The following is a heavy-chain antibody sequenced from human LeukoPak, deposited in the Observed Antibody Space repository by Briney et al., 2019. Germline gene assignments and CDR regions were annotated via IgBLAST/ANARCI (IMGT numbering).Heavy chain of an antibody. V-gene: IGHV4-59*01. D-gene: IGHD3-16*01. Sequence: SETLSLTCTVSGGSISSYYWSWIRQPPGKGLEWIGYIYYSGSTNYNPSLKSRVTISVDTSKNQFSLKLSPVTAADTAVYYCARDDWGLAFDIWGQGTMVTVSS. CDR2: IYYSGST. CDR1: GGSISSYY. J-gene: IGHJ3*02. CDR3: ARDDWGLAFDI.